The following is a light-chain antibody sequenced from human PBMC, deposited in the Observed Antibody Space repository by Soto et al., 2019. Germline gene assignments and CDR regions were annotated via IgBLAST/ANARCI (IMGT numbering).Light chain of an antibody. CDR1: TGAVTSNHH. CDR2: DTS. V-gene: IGLV7-46*01. CDR3: LLSYNAARV. J-gene: IGLJ2*01. Sequence: QAVVTQEPSLTVSPXXXXTLTCGSSTGAVTSNHHPYWFQQKAGQAPRTLIYDTSNKHSWTPARFSGSLLGDKAALTLSGAQPEDEAQYYCLLSYNAARVFGGGTKLTVL.